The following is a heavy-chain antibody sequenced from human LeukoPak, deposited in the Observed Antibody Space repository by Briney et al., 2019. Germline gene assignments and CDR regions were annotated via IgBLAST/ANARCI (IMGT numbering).Heavy chain of an antibody. V-gene: IGHV1-46*01. Sequence: ASVKVSCKASGYTFTSYYIHWVRQAPGQGLEWMGIINPSGGSTTYAQKFQDRVTTTGDTSTSTVYMELSSLRSEDTAVYYCARDLFIATSGEGPGYWGQGTLVTVSS. CDR1: GYTFTSYY. CDR3: ARDLFIATSGEGPGY. D-gene: IGHD6-13*01. J-gene: IGHJ4*02. CDR2: INPSGGST.